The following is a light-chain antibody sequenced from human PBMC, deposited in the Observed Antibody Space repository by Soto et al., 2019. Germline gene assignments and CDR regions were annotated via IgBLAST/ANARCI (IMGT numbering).Light chain of an antibody. Sequence: QSALTQPASVSGSPGQSITISCTGTSSDVGSYDLVSWYQHHPGKAPKLMIYEGSKRPSGVSNRFSGSKSGNTASLTVSGLQAEDEADYYCCSYAGSNTYVFVTGTKVTVL. CDR3: CSYAGSNTYV. V-gene: IGLV2-23*01. CDR1: SSDVGSYDL. CDR2: EGS. J-gene: IGLJ1*01.